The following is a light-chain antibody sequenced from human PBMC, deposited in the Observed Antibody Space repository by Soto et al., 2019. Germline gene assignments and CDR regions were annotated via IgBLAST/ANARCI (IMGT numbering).Light chain of an antibody. CDR3: QHYNNWPRT. V-gene: IGKV3-15*01. J-gene: IGKJ1*01. Sequence: EIVMTQSPATLSVSPGERATLSCRASQSVSSNLAWYQKKPGQAHRQLIYGASTRATCIPAMFSGSGSGTEFTLTISSLQSEDFAVYYCQHYNNWPRTFGQGTKVDIK. CDR1: QSVSSN. CDR2: GAS.